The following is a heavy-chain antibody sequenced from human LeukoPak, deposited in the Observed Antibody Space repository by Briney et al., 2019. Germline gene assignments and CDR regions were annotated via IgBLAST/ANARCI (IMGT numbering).Heavy chain of an antibody. J-gene: IGHJ4*02. CDR2: ISGSGGST. CDR1: GFTFSSYA. V-gene: IGHV3-23*01. CDR3: AKKQGYSYQYYFDY. D-gene: IGHD5-18*01. Sequence: GGSLRLSFAASGFTFSSYAMSWVRQAPGKGLEWVSAISGSGGSTYYADSVKGRFTISRDNSKNTLYLQMNSLRAEDTAVYYCAKKQGYSYQYYFDYWGQGTLVTVPS.